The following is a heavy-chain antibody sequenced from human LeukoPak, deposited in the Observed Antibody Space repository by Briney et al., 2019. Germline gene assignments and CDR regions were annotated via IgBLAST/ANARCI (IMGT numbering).Heavy chain of an antibody. D-gene: IGHD1-26*01. CDR1: GYTFTSYY. J-gene: IGHJ5*02. V-gene: IGHV1-46*01. CDR2: INPSGGST. Sequence: ASVKVSCKASGYTFTSYYMHWVRQAPGQGLEWMGIINPSGGSTNHAQKFQGRVTMTGDMSASTVYMELTSLRSEDTAVYYCARDEGESGSHLGAIVDPWGQGTLVTVSS. CDR3: ARDEGESGSHLGAIVDP.